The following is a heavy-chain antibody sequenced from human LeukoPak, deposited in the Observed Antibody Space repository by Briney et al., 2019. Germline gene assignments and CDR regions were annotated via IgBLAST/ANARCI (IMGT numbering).Heavy chain of an antibody. Sequence: PSETLSLTCTVSGGSISSHYWNWIRQPPGKGLEWIGYIYYGGSTNYNPSLKSRVTISVDTSKNQFSLKLSSVTAADTAVYYCARLQPSGTTDYWGQGTLVTVSS. CDR1: GGSISSHY. CDR2: IYYGGST. V-gene: IGHV4-59*08. D-gene: IGHD1-1*01. J-gene: IGHJ4*02. CDR3: ARLQPSGTTDY.